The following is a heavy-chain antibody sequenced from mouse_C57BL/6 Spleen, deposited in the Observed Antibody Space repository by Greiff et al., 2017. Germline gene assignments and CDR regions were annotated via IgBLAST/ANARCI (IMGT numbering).Heavy chain of an antibody. J-gene: IGHJ1*03. CDR3: ARNYYGSSWDWYFDV. D-gene: IGHD1-1*01. Sequence: VMLVESGPGLVQPSQSLSITCTVSGFSLTSYGVHWVRQSPGKGLEWLGVIWSGGSTDYNAAFISRLSISKDNSKSQVFFKMNSLQADDTAIYYCARNYYGSSWDWYFDVWGTGTTVTVSS. V-gene: IGHV2-2*01. CDR2: IWSGGST. CDR1: GFSLTSYG.